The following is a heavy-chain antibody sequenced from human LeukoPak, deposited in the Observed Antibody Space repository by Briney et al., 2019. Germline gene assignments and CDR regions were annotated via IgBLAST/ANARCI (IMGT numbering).Heavy chain of an antibody. CDR3: ARHLTMSGSYPFDP. D-gene: IGHD1-26*01. CDR2: IFYSGNT. CDR1: GASIIDYY. Sequence: SETLSLTCTVSGASIIDYYWSWIRQPPGKGLEWIGYIFYSGNTNHNPSLKSRVTISIDTSKQQISLKLSSVTAADTAVYCCARHLTMSGSYPFDPWGQGTLVTVSS. V-gene: IGHV4-59*08. J-gene: IGHJ5*02.